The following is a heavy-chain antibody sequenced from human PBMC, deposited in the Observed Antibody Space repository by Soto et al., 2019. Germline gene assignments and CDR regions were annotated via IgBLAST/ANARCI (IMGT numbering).Heavy chain of an antibody. Sequence: VELQQSGPGLVRTWETLSLTCSVSGMSISSYYWSWIRQSPGKGLEWIGYIYYNGNAKYNPALKSRVTISADTSKNQFCLRLSSVTAADTAVYYCARTEYLQAFDFWGQGTLVTVSS. CDR3: ARTEYLQAFDF. J-gene: IGHJ4*02. D-gene: IGHD1-1*01. CDR1: GMSISSYY. V-gene: IGHV4-59*01. CDR2: IYYNGNA.